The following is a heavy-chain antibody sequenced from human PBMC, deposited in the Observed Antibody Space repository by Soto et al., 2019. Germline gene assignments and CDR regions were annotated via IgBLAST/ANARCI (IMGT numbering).Heavy chain of an antibody. CDR3: ASGAVVVAATIHYYYGMDV. D-gene: IGHD2-15*01. V-gene: IGHV1-69*13. J-gene: IGHJ6*02. Sequence: SVKVSCKASGGTFSSYSISWVRQAPGQGLEWMGGIIPIFGTANYAQKFQGRVTITADESTSTAYMELSSLRSEDTAVYYCASGAVVVAATIHYYYGMDVGGQGTTVTVSS. CDR2: IIPIFGTA. CDR1: GGTFSSYS.